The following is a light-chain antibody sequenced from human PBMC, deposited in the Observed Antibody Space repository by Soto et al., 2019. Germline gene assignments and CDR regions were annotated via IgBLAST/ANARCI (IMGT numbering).Light chain of an antibody. CDR1: SSDVDAYNS. Sequence: QSVLTQPASVSGSPGQSIAISCTGTSSDVDAYNSVSWYKQYPGKAPKLMIHDVTNRPSGVSDRFSGSKSGNTASLTISGLQAEDEADYYCSSYTSRSSYVFGSGTKVTVL. V-gene: IGLV2-14*01. J-gene: IGLJ1*01. CDR3: SSYTSRSSYV. CDR2: DVT.